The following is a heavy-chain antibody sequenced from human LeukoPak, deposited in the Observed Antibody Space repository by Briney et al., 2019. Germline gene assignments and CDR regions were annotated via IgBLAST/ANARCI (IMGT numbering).Heavy chain of an antibody. J-gene: IGHJ4*02. CDR3: ASSGSSLRVGY. D-gene: IGHD1-26*01. CDR1: GGSISSGGYY. V-gene: IGHV4-30-2*01. Sequence: SETLSLTCTVSGGSISSGGYYWSWIRQPPGKGLEWIGYIYHSGSTYYNPSLKSRVTISIDRSKYQFSLKLSSVTAADTAVYYCASSGSSLRVGYWGQGTLVTVSS. CDR2: IYHSGST.